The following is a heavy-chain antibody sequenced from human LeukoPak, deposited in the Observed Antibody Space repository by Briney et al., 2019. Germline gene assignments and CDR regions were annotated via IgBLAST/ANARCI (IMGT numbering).Heavy chain of an antibody. J-gene: IGHJ6*03. Sequence: SQTLSLTCTVSGGSISSGSYYWSWIRQPAGKGLEWIGRIYTSGSTNYNPSLKSRVTISVDTSKNQFSLKLRSVTAADTAVYYCARDPYSGSYGPYYYYYMDVWGEGTTVTISS. CDR2: IYTSGST. V-gene: IGHV4-61*02. CDR3: ARDPYSGSYGPYYYYYMDV. CDR1: GGSISSGSYY. D-gene: IGHD1-26*01.